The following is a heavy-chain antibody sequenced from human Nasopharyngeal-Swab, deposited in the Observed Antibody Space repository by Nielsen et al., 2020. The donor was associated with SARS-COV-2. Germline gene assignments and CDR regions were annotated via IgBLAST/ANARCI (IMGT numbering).Heavy chain of an antibody. V-gene: IGHV3-9*01. CDR2: ISWNSGSI. CDR3: AKGQSSGWYATNDAFDI. Sequence: SLKISCAASGFTFDDYAMHWVRQAPGKGLERVSGISWNSGSIGYADSVKGRFTISRDNAKNSLYLQMNSLRAEDTALYYCAKGQSSGWYATNDAFDIWGQGTMVTVSS. CDR1: GFTFDDYA. J-gene: IGHJ3*02. D-gene: IGHD6-19*01.